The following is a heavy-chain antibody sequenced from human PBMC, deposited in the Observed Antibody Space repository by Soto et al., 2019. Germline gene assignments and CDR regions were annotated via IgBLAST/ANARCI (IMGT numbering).Heavy chain of an antibody. J-gene: IGHJ4*02. Sequence: EVQLVETGGGLIQPGGSLRLSCAASGFTVSTDYMNWVRQAPGKGLEWVSVIYRGGSKYYADSVKGRFTISRDSSKNTVHLQMNSLRAEDTAVYYCARQKGATRDFDSWGQGTLVTVSS. D-gene: IGHD1-26*01. CDR3: ARQKGATRDFDS. CDR1: GFTVSTDY. V-gene: IGHV3-53*02. CDR2: IYRGGSK.